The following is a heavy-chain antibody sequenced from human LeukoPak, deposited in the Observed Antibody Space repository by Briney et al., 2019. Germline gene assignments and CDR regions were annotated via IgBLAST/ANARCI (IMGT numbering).Heavy chain of an antibody. CDR1: GFTFRDHW. Sequence: GGSLRLSCEASGFTFRDHWMHWVRQVPGKGLVWVSRINGDESSTAYADSVKGRFTISRDNARNTLYLQMNSLRVEDTAIYYCARDRAESNWTNHTLFDSWGQGTPITVSS. CDR3: ARDRAESNWTNHTLFDS. J-gene: IGHJ4*02. V-gene: IGHV3-74*01. CDR2: INGDESST. D-gene: IGHD1/OR15-1a*01.